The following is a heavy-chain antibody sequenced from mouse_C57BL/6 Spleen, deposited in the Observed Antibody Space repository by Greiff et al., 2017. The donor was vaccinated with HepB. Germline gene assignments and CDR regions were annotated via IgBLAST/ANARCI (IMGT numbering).Heavy chain of an antibody. CDR2: ISYDGSN. Sequence: EVQLQESGPGLVKPSQSLSLTCSVTGYSITSGYYWNWIRQFPGNKLEWMGYISYDGSNNYNPSLKNRISITRDTSKNQFFLKLNSVTTEDTATYYCARRPDGYYVGYFDYWGQGTTLTVSS. J-gene: IGHJ2*01. V-gene: IGHV3-6*01. CDR1: GYSITSGYY. CDR3: ARRPDGYYVGYFDY. D-gene: IGHD2-3*01.